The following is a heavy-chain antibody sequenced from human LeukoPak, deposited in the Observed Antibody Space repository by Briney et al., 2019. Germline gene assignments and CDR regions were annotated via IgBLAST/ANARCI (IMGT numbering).Heavy chain of an antibody. V-gene: IGHV4-59*08. CDR3: ARTDTAFRGMDV. J-gene: IGHJ6*02. Sequence: SETLSLTCTVSGTFFSSYFWGWIRQPPGKGLEWIAYIHYNGDTNYNPSLKSRVTISVGPSRNQFSLQLSSVTAADTAVYYCARTDTAFRGMDVWGQGPRSPSP. D-gene: IGHD5-18*01. CDR1: GTFFSSYF. CDR2: IHYNGDT.